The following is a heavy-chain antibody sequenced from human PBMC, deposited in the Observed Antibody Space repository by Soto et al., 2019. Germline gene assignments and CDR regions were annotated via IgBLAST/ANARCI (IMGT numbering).Heavy chain of an antibody. CDR1: GYTFTSYA. D-gene: IGHD3-22*01. J-gene: IGHJ4*02. Sequence: ASVKVSCKASGYTFTSYAMHWVRQAPGQRLEWMGWINAGNGNTKYSQKFQGRVTITRDTSASTAYMELSSLRSEDTAVYYCARLFLGRYDSSGYYPFDYWGQGTLVTVSS. CDR3: ARLFLGRYDSSGYYPFDY. CDR2: INAGNGNT. V-gene: IGHV1-3*01.